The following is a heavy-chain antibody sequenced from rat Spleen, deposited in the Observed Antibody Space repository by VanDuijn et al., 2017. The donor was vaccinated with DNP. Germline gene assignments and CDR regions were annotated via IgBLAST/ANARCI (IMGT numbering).Heavy chain of an antibody. CDR2: MKYEGGNT. V-gene: IGHV5-20*01. CDR1: GIIFSDCD. CDR3: TTEDYGGYSERFAY. J-gene: IGHJ3*01. Sequence: EVQLVESGGGLVQPGRSLKLSCAASGIIFSDCDMAWVRQAPTKGLEWVAYMKYEGGNTYHGDSVKGRFTISRDNAKSTLYLQMDSLKSEDTATYYCTTEDYGGYSERFAYWGQGTLVTVSS. D-gene: IGHD1-11*01.